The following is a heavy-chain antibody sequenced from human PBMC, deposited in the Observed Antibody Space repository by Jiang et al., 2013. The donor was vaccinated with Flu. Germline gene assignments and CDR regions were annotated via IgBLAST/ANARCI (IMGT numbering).Heavy chain of an antibody. V-gene: IGHV3-15*01. J-gene: IGHJ4*02. Sequence: VQLLESGGGLVKPGGSLRLSCAASGFIINNARMSWVRQAPGKGLEWVGHIKRKTEGGTTDYAAPVKGRFTISRDDSKNTLYLQVNSLKAEDTAVYYCTTAPVTAFPGYFDYWAREPWSPSPQ. D-gene: IGHD2-21*02. CDR1: GFIINNAR. CDR2: IKRKTEGGTT. CDR3: TTAPVTAFPGYFDY.